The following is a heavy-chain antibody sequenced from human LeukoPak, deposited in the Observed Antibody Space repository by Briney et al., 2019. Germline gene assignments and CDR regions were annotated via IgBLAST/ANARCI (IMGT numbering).Heavy chain of an antibody. J-gene: IGHJ5*02. Sequence: SETLSLTCAVYGGSFSGYYWSWIRQPPGKGLEWIGEINHSGSTNYNPSLKSRVTISVDTSKNQFSLKLSSVTAADTAVYYCARGNYDFWSGYYVGGNWFDPWGQGTLVTVSS. CDR3: ARGNYDFWSGYYVGGNWFDP. CDR2: INHSGST. D-gene: IGHD3-3*01. CDR1: GGSFSGYY. V-gene: IGHV4-34*01.